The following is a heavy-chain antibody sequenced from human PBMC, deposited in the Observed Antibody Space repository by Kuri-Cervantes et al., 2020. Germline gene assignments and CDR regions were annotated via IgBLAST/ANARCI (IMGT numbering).Heavy chain of an antibody. D-gene: IGHD1-26*01. J-gene: IGHJ4*02. CDR1: GVSISSYY. V-gene: IGHV4-59*08. CDR3: ATYSGSYGDY. Sequence: ESLKISCTVSGVSISSYYWSWIRQPLGKGLEWIGYIYYSGSTNYNPSLKSRVTISVDTSKNQFSLKVTSVTAADTAVYYCATYSGSYGDYWGQGTLVTVSS. CDR2: IYYSGST.